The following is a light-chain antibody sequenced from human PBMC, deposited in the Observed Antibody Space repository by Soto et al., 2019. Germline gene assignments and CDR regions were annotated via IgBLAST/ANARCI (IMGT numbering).Light chain of an antibody. J-gene: IGKJ1*01. V-gene: IGKV1-5*01. CDR1: QSISNM. CDR2: IAS. CDR3: QHYEGMWT. Sequence: DSQMTQSPSTLSASLVVRVTITCLARQSISNMVAGNGQKAGKAPKVLIYIASCLNSWVPLRFRGSGSGTEFALTISSLQPDDFATYGCQHYEGMWTFGPGTKIDI.